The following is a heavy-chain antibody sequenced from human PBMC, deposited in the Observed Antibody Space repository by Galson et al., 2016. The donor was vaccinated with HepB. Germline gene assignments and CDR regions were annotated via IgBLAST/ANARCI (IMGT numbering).Heavy chain of an antibody. V-gene: IGHV3-74*01. Sequence: SLRLSCAVSGFIFRNHQMHWIRQVPGKGLMWVARIEGDGTSPIYAPSVKGRFTISSDSAENTVYFQMNRLRAEDTALYYCARDLSGPDHWGQGTQVTVSP. CDR2: IEGDGTSP. CDR1: GFIFRNHQ. J-gene: IGHJ4*02. CDR3: ARDLSGPDH.